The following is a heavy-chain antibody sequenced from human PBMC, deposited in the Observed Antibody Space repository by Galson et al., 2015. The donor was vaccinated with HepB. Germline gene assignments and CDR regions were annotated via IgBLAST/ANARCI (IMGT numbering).Heavy chain of an antibody. CDR3: ARGYNGYGGFLNYFDY. CDR1: GGSISSYY. J-gene: IGHJ4*02. D-gene: IGHD5-12*01. Sequence: LSLTCTVSGGSISSYYWSWIRQPPGKGLEWIGYVYYSGSTNYNPSLKSRVTISLDTSKNQFSLKLSSVTAADTAVYYCARGYNGYGGFLNYFDYWGQGTQVTVSS. V-gene: IGHV4-59*08. CDR2: VYYSGST.